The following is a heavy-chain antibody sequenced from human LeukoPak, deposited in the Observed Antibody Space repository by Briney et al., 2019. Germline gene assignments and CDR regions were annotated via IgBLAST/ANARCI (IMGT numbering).Heavy chain of an antibody. Sequence: AETLSLTCTVSGGSISSYYWSWIRQPPGKGLEWIGYIYYSGSTNYNPSLKSRVTISVDTSKNQFSLKLSSVTAADTAVYYCARARQQLGACADYYYMDVWGKGTTVTVSS. CDR2: IYYSGST. D-gene: IGHD6-13*01. CDR1: GGSISSYY. J-gene: IGHJ6*03. CDR3: ARARQQLGACADYYYMDV. V-gene: IGHV4-59*01.